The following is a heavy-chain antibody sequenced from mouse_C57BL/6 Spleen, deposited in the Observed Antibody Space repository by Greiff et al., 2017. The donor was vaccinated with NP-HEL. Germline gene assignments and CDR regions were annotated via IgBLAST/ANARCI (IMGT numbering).Heavy chain of an antibody. CDR2: IDPNSGGT. D-gene: IGHD1-1*01. Sequence: QVQLQQPGAELVKPGASVKLSCKASGYTFTSYWMHWVKQRPGRGLEWIGRIDPNSGGTKYNEKFKSKATLPVDKPSSPAYMQLSSLTSDDSAVYYCARFYYCSSYEGYFDVWGTGTTVTVSS. CDR1: GYTFTSYW. CDR3: ARFYYCSSYEGYFDV. V-gene: IGHV1-72*01. J-gene: IGHJ1*03.